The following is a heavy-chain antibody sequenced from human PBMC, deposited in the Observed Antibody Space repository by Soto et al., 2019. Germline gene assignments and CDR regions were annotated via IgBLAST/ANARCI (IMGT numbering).Heavy chain of an antibody. CDR2: IYDSGRA. D-gene: IGHD2-21*01. V-gene: IGHV4-31*03. J-gene: IGHJ3*02. CDR1: GDSASSGGSY. Sequence: SETLSLTCSVSGDSASSGGSYWSWFRHHPGRGLEWIGFIYDSGRAYYNPSLKSRVIVSVDTSQNQFSLKLSSVTAADMAVYYCARDKPSFLRANAVHIWGPG. CDR3: ARDKPSFLRANAVHI.